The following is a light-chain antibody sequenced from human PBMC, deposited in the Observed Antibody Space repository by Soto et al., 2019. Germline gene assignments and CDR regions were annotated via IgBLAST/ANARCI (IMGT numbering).Light chain of an antibody. J-gene: IGKJ5*01. CDR3: QQYGSSPGIT. Sequence: EIVLTQSPGTLSLSPGERATLSCRASQSVSSSYLAWYQQKPGQAPRLLIYGASGRATGIPDRFGGSGSGTDFTSPITRLEPEDFAVYYCQQYGSSPGITFGQGTRLEIK. V-gene: IGKV3-20*01. CDR2: GAS. CDR1: QSVSSSY.